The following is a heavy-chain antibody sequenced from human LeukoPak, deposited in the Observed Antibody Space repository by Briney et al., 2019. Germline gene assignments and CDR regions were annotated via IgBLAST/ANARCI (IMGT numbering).Heavy chain of an antibody. CDR2: IFSNDEK. D-gene: IGHD3-22*01. J-gene: IGHJ4*02. CDR1: GFSLSNFRMG. Sequence: SGPTLVNPTETLTLTCTVSGFSLSNFRMGVSWIRQPPGKALEWLAHIFSNDEKSYTTSLKSRLTISKDTSKSQVVLTMTNMDPADTATYYCATYFYDSSGYYSWDYWGQGIVVTVSS. V-gene: IGHV2-26*01. CDR3: ATYFYDSSGYYSWDY.